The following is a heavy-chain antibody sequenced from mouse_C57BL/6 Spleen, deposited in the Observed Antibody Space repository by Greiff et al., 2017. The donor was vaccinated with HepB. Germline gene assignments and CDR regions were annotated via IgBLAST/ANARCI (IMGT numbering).Heavy chain of an antibody. CDR3: AREGVITTVVATRYFDV. J-gene: IGHJ1*03. CDR1: GYTFTSYW. V-gene: IGHV1-59*01. D-gene: IGHD1-1*01. Sequence: QVQLQQPGAELVRPGTSVKLSCKASGYTFTSYWMHWVKQRPGQGLEWIGVIDPSDSYTNYNQKFKGKATLTLDTSSNTAYMQLSSLTSEDSAVYVGAREGVITTVVATRYFDVWGTGTTVTGSS. CDR2: IDPSDSYT.